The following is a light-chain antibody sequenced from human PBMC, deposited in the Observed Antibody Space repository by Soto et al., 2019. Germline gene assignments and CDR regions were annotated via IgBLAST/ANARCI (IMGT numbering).Light chain of an antibody. CDR2: KSS. CDR3: QQYNSYPLT. V-gene: IGKV1-5*03. Sequence: DIQRTQSPSTLSASVGDRVTITCRASQSISSWLAWYQQKPGKSPKLLIDKSSILESVLPTRFSGSGSGTEFTLTISSLQPDDFATYYCQQYNSYPLTFGGGTKVEIK. CDR1: QSISSW. J-gene: IGKJ4*01.